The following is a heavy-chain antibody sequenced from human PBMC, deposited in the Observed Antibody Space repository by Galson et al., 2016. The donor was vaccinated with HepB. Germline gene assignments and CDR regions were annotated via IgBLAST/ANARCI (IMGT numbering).Heavy chain of an antibody. Sequence: SETLSLTCAVSGASISSYYWSWLRQPPGKGLEWIGDFYYRGSTHSNPSLKSRVTISADTPKNQLSLNLRSVTAADTAGCYCAGDHGSSGWLYWGQGTLVTVSS. D-gene: IGHD6-19*01. J-gene: IGHJ4*02. CDR2: FYYRGST. CDR3: AGDHGSSGWLY. CDR1: GASISSYY. V-gene: IGHV4-59*01.